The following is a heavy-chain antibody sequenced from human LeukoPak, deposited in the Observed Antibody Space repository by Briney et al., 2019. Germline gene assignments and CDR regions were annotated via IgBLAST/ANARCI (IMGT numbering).Heavy chain of an antibody. D-gene: IGHD4-11*01. CDR2: ISWNSGSI. CDR1: GFTFDDYA. J-gene: IGHJ6*02. V-gene: IGHV3-9*01. CDR3: ASATVTYYYYGMDV. Sequence: GRSLRLSCAASGFTFDDYAMHWVRQAPGKGLEWVSGISWNSGSIGYADSVKGRFTISRHNSKNTLYLQMNSLRAEDTAVYYCASATVTYYYYGMDVWGQGTTVTVSS.